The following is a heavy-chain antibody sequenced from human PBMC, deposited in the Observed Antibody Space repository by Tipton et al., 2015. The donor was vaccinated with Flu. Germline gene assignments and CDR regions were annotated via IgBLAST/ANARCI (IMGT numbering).Heavy chain of an antibody. CDR3: ARRDYSNYVSDPKNWFDP. J-gene: IGHJ5*02. D-gene: IGHD4-11*01. CDR1: GGSIRSSTSY. CDR2: IYSSGST. V-gene: IGHV4-39*01. Sequence: TLSLTCLVSGGSIRSSTSYWGWIRQPPGKGLEWTGTIYSSGSTYYKASLKSRVTISVDTSKNQFSLKVSSVTAADTAVYYCARRDYSNYVSDPKNWFDPWGQGTLVTVSS.